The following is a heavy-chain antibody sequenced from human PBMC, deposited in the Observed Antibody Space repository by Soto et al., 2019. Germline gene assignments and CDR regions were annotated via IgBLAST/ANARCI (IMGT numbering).Heavy chain of an antibody. V-gene: IGHV3-30*18. CDR3: AKATTYDFWSGYYYFDY. J-gene: IGHJ4*02. CDR1: GVSFCSCG. CDR2: ISYDGSNK. Sequence: GGSLRLSCGASGVSFCSCGMHCVRQTPGKGLEWVAVISYDGSNKYYADSVKGRFTISRDNSKNTLYLQMSSLRAEDTAVYYCAKATTYDFWSGYYYFDYWGQGTLVTVSS. D-gene: IGHD3-3*01.